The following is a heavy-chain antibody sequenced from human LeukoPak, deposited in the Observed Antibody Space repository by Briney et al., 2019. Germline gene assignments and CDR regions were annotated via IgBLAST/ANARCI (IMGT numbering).Heavy chain of an antibody. CDR3: ASRTYTYDSSGYYRRNYYFDY. Sequence: SVKVSCKASGGTFSSYAISWVRQAPGQGLEWMGGIIPIFGTANYAQKFQGRVTITADESTSTAYMELSSLRSEDTAVYYCASRTYTYDSSGYYRRNYYFDYWGQGTLVTVSS. CDR2: IIPIFGTA. J-gene: IGHJ4*02. V-gene: IGHV1-69*13. D-gene: IGHD3-22*01. CDR1: GGTFSSYA.